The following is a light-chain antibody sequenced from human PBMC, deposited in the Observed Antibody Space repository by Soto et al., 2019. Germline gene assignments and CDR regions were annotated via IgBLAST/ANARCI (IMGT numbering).Light chain of an antibody. CDR2: EVS. Sequence: QSALTQPPSVSGSPGQSVTISCTGTSSDVGAYDRVSWYQQPPGTAPKLVIHEVSRRPSGVPDRCSGSKSGNTASLTISGYLAAYEGEYCLISYAGSNSLIFGGGTKLTVL. V-gene: IGLV2-18*02. CDR1: SSDVGAYDR. CDR3: ISYAGSNSLI. J-gene: IGLJ2*01.